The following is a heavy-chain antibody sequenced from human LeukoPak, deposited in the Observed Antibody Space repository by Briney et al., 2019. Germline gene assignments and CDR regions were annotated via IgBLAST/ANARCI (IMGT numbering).Heavy chain of an antibody. D-gene: IGHD3/OR15-3a*01. V-gene: IGHV4-30-4*08. J-gene: IGHJ4*02. CDR3: ARGPDTDCFDY. CDR2: IYYSRGT. CDR1: GGSISGGDYY. Sequence: PSQTLSLTCTVSGGSISGGDYYWSWIRQPPGKGLEWIGYIYYSRGTYYNPSLKSRVTISVDTSKNQFSLKLSSVTAADTAVYYCARGPDTDCFDYWGQGTLVTVSS.